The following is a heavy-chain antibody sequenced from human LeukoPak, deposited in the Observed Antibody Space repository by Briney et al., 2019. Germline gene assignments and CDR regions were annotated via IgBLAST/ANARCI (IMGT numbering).Heavy chain of an antibody. V-gene: IGHV3-9*01. CDR2: ISWNSRSI. Sequence: GGSLRLSCAASGFTFDDYAMHWVRQAPGKGLEWVSGISWNSRSIGYADSVKGRFTISRDNAKNSLYLQMNSLRAEDTALYYCAKSAAAGTILDYWGQGTLVTVSS. CDR1: GFTFDDYA. J-gene: IGHJ4*02. D-gene: IGHD6-13*01. CDR3: AKSAAAGTILDY.